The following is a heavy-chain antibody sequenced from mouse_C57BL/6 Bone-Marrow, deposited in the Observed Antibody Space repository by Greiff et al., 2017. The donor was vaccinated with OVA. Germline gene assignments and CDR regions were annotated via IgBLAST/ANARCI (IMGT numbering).Heavy chain of an antibody. CDR1: GYTFTSYW. CDR3: AREDRNWERGGNYAMDY. V-gene: IGHV1-53*01. Sequence: QVQLQQPGTELVKPGASVKLSCKASGYTFTSYWMHWVKQRPGQGLEWIGNINPSNGGTNYNEKFKSKATLTVDKSSSTAYVQLSSLTSEDSAVYYCAREDRNWERGGNYAMDYWGQGTSVTVSS. CDR2: INPSNGGT. J-gene: IGHJ4*01. D-gene: IGHD4-1*01.